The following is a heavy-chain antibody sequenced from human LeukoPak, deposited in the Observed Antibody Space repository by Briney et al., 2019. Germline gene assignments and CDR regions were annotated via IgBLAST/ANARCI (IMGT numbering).Heavy chain of an antibody. D-gene: IGHD1-26*01. CDR3: ARDSGSYYCFDY. CDR1: GFTFSSYA. V-gene: IGHV3-30-3*01. CDR2: ISYDGSNK. Sequence: PGGSLRLSCAASGFTFSSYAMHWVRQAPGKGLEWVAVISYDGSNKYYADSVKGRFTISRDNSKNTLYLQMNSLRAEDTAVYYCARDSGSYYCFDYWGQGTLVTVSS. J-gene: IGHJ4*02.